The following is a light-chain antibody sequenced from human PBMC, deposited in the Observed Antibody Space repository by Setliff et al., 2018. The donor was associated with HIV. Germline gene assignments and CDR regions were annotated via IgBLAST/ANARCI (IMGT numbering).Light chain of an antibody. Sequence: DIVMTQSPDSLIVSLGGRATISCKSSQSLLSSRNNKNYLAWYQHKPGQPPKLLIYWASTRESGVPDRFSGSGSGTDFTLTISSLQAEDVAVYYCQQYYSTPLTFGGGTKVDIK. J-gene: IGKJ4*01. CDR1: QSLLSSRNNKNY. V-gene: IGKV4-1*01. CDR3: QQYYSTPLT. CDR2: WAS.